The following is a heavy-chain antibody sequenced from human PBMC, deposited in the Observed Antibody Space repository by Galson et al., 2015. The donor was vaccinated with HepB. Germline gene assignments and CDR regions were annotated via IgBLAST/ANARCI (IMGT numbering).Heavy chain of an antibody. V-gene: IGHV3-48*04. CDR2: ISSSSTNI. Sequence: SLRLACAASTFIVSTYSMNWARQAPGKGLEWVSYISSSSTNIYDADYVKSRITIARDNAKSSLYLKMNILGAEDTAVYYCVLLRGYDLKPLDYWGQGTLVTVSS. D-gene: IGHD5-12*01. J-gene: IGHJ4*02. CDR1: TFIVSTYS. CDR3: VLLRGYDLKPLDY.